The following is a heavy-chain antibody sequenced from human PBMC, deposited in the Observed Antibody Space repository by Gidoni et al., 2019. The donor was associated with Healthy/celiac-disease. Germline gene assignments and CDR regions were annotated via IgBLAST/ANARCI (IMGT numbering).Heavy chain of an antibody. CDR3: ARDDVVVVAASNWVDP. CDR2: ISAYNGNT. CDR1: GYTFPSYG. J-gene: IGHJ5*02. D-gene: IGHD2-15*01. Sequence: QVPLVPSGAEVKQPGALVKVSCTVSGYTFPSYGISWVRQAPGQGLEWMGWISAYNGNTNYAQKIQGRVTMTTDTSTSTAYMELRSLRSDDTAVYYGARDDVVVVAASNWVDPWGQGTLVTVSS. V-gene: IGHV1-18*01.